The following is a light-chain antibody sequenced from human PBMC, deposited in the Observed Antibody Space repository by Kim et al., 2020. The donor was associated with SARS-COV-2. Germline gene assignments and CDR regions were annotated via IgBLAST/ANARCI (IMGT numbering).Light chain of an antibody. V-gene: IGKV1-39*01. Sequence: DIQMTQSPSSLSASVGDRVTVTCRASQTISTYLNWYQQKPGKAPKVLIYAASSLQSGVTSRFSGSGSGTDFTLTISSLQPEDFATYYCQQSHSIPRTFGQGTKVDIK. CDR1: QTISTY. J-gene: IGKJ1*01. CDR3: QQSHSIPRT. CDR2: AAS.